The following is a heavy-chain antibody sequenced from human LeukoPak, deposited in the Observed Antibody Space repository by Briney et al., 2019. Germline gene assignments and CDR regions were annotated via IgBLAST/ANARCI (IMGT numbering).Heavy chain of an antibody. D-gene: IGHD3-16*02. CDR3: AKDLRLGELSLYDY. Sequence: GGSLRLSCAAAGFTFSSYAMSWVRQAPGEGLEWVSAISGSGGSTYYADSVKGRFTISRDNSKNTLYLQMNSLRAEDTAVYYCAKDLRLGELSLYDYWGQGTLVTVSS. CDR2: ISGSGGST. J-gene: IGHJ4*02. CDR1: GFTFSSYA. V-gene: IGHV3-23*01.